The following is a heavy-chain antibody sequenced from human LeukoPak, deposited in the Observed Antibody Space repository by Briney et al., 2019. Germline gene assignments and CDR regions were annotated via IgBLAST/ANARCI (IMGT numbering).Heavy chain of an antibody. CDR2: TSYAGSNQ. V-gene: IGHV3-30-3*01. D-gene: IGHD3-10*01. CDR3: ARECKYGQGRLFLIHAFDI. Sequence: GGSLRLSCATSGFTFSTYAMHWVRQAPGKGLEWVAVTSYAGSNQFYADSVKGRFTISRDSSKNTLYLQMDSLRADDTAVYYCARECKYGQGRLFLIHAFDIWGQGTVVTVSS. CDR1: GFTFSTYA. J-gene: IGHJ3*02.